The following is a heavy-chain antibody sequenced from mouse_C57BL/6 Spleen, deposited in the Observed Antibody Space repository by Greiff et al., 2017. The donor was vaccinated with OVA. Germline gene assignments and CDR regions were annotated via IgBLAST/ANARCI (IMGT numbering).Heavy chain of an antibody. Sequence: EVQLQQSGPELVKPGASVKMSCKASGYTFTDYNMHWVKQSHGKSLEWIGYINPNNGGTSYNQKFKGKATLTVNKSSSTAYMELRSLTSEDSAVYYCAPTTVVADYYAMDYWGQGTSVTVSS. CDR3: APTTVVADYYAMDY. CDR1: GYTFTDYN. D-gene: IGHD1-1*01. CDR2: INPNNGGT. J-gene: IGHJ4*01. V-gene: IGHV1-22*01.